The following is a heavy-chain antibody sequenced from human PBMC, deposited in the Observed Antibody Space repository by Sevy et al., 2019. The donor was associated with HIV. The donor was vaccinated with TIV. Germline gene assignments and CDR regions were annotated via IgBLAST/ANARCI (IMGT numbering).Heavy chain of an antibody. CDR2: IYSGGST. J-gene: IGHJ4*02. CDR3: ARGRVVPAATKPPCYFDY. Sequence: GESLKISCAASGFTVSSNYMSWVRQAPGKGLEWVSVIYSGGSTYYADSVKGRFTISRHNSKNTLYLQMNSLRAEDTTVYYCARGRVVPAATKPPCYFDYWGQGTLVTVSS. D-gene: IGHD2-2*01. V-gene: IGHV3-53*04. CDR1: GFTVSSNY.